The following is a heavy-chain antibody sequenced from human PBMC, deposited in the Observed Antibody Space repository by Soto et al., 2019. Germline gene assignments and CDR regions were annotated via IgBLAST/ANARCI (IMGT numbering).Heavy chain of an antibody. D-gene: IGHD2-21*01. J-gene: IGHJ5*02. CDR3: ARRLDDTVDTCFNWLDP. CDR1: GGSINTGGYY. V-gene: IGHV4-31*03. CDR2: VFYTGTA. Sequence: QVQLQESGPRLVKPSQTLSLTCTVSGGSINTGGYYWGWIRQLPGEGLEWIGHVFYTGTAFYNPSLKSRTAISIGTSANQFFLQMSSVTAADTAISYCARRLDDTVDTCFNWLDPWGQGILVTVSS.